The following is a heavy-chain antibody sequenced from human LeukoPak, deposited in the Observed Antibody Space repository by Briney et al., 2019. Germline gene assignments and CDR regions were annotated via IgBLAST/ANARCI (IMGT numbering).Heavy chain of an antibody. CDR3: ARDRDVDTAMP. CDR1: GFTFSSYS. Sequence: GGSLRLSCAASGFTFSSYSMNRVRQAPGKGLGWVSYISSSSSTIYYADSVKGRFTISRDNAKNSLYLQMNSLRAEDTAVYYCARDRDVDTAMPWGKGTTVTVSS. J-gene: IGHJ6*04. D-gene: IGHD5-18*01. V-gene: IGHV3-48*01. CDR2: ISSSSSTI.